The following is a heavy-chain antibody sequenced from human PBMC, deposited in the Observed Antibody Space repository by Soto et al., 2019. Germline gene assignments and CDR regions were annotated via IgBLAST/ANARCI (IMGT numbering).Heavy chain of an antibody. CDR2: INPNSGGT. Sequence: SVKVSCKASGYTFTGYYMHWVRQAPGQGLEWMGWINPNSGGTNYAQKFQGRVTMTRDTSISTAYMELSRLRSDDTAVYYCASEGLYNWNYDQGPIDVWGQGSTATV. CDR1: GYTFTGYY. CDR3: ASEGLYNWNYDQGPIDV. D-gene: IGHD1-7*01. J-gene: IGHJ6*02. V-gene: IGHV1-2*02.